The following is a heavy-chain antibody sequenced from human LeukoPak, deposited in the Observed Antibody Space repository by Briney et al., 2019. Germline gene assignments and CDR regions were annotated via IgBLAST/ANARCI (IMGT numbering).Heavy chain of an antibody. V-gene: IGHV4-34*01. D-gene: IGHD4-17*01. CDR1: GGSFSGYY. CDR2: INHSGST. Sequence: SETLSLTCAVYGGSFSGYYWSWIRQPPGKGLEWIGEINHSGSTNYNPPLKSRVTISVDTSKNQFSLKLSSVTAADTAVYYCARSENDYGDYYYYGMDVWGQGTTVTVSS. CDR3: ARSENDYGDYYYYGMDV. J-gene: IGHJ6*02.